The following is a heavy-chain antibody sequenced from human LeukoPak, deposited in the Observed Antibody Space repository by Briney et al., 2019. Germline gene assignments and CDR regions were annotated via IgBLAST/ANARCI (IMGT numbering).Heavy chain of an antibody. CDR3: ARTQSYYGSSGFDY. D-gene: IGHD3-22*01. CDR1: GFTFTTYN. CDR2: ISSSSTFM. J-gene: IGHJ4*02. Sequence: QPGGSLRLSCAASGFTFTTYNMNWVRQAPGKGLEWVSSISSSSTFMYYADSVKGRFTISRDNAKNSLYLQMNSLRDEDTAVYHCARTQSYYGSSGFDYWGQGTLVTVSS. V-gene: IGHV3-48*02.